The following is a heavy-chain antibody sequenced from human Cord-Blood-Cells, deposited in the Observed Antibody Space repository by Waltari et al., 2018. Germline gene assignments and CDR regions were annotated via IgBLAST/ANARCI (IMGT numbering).Heavy chain of an antibody. J-gene: IGHJ2*01. V-gene: IGHV5-51*01. CDR2: ISPGYSDT. D-gene: IGHD2-21*02. Sequence: EVQLVQSGAEVKKPGESLKISCKGSGYSFTSYWIGWVRQMPGKGLEWMGIISPGYSDTRYSPSVQGQVTISADQSISTAYLQWSSLKASDTAMYYCARRRYCGGDCYSHYWYVDLWGRGTLVTVSS. CDR3: ARRRYCGGDCYSHYWYVDL. CDR1: GYSFTSYW.